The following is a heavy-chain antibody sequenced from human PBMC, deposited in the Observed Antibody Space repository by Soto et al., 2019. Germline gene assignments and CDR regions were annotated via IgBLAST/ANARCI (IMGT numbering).Heavy chain of an antibody. J-gene: IGHJ4*02. V-gene: IGHV3-66*01. CDR2: IYSGGST. CDR1: GFTVSSNY. Sequence: GGSLRLSCAASGFTVSSNYMSWVRQAPGKGLEWVSVIYSGGSTYYADSVKGRFTISRDNSKNTLYLQMNSLRAEDTAVYYCAREADNWNHPSIYGYWGQGTLVTVSS. CDR3: AREADNWNHPSIYGY. D-gene: IGHD1-20*01.